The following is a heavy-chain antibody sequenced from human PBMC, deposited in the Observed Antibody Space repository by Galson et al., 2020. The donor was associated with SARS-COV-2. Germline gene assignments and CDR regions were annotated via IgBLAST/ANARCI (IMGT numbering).Heavy chain of an antibody. Sequence: PAEMETSETLSLTCIVPGGSISSYYWSWIRQPPGKGLEWIGYIHYSGSTKYNPSLKSRVTISVDTSKNQFSLKLSSVTAADTAVYYCARFGGQWLAFDYWGQGTLVTVSS. V-gene: IGHV4-59*08. J-gene: IGHJ4*02. CDR2: IHYSGST. CDR1: GGSISSYY. CDR3: ARFGGQWLAFDY. D-gene: IGHD6-19*01.